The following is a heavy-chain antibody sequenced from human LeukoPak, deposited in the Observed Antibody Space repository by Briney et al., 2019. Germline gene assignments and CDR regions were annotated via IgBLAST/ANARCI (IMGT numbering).Heavy chain of an antibody. CDR3: ARAPSSGATYFDY. CDR1: GGSISSGGYY. CDR2: IYYSGST. D-gene: IGHD1-26*01. J-gene: IGHJ4*02. Sequence: SQTLSLTCTVSGGSISSGGYYWSWIRQHPGKGLEWIGYIYYSGSTYYNPSLKSRVTISVDTSRNQFSLKLSSVSAADTAVYYCARAPSSGATYFDYWGQGTLVTVSS. V-gene: IGHV4-31*03.